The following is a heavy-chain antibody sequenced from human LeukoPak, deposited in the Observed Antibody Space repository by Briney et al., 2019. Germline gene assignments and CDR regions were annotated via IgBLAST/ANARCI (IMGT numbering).Heavy chain of an antibody. J-gene: IGHJ6*02. D-gene: IGHD6-13*01. CDR2: ISYDGSNK. CDR1: GFTFSSYA. CDR3: ARDGIAAAGTIDSYYYYGMDV. V-gene: IGHV3-30-3*01. Sequence: PGGSLRLSCAASGFTFSSYAMHWVRQAPGKGLEWVAVISYDGSNKYYADSVKGRFTISRDNSKNTLYLQMNSLRAEDTAVCYCARDGIAAAGTIDSYYYYGMDVWGQGTTVTVSS.